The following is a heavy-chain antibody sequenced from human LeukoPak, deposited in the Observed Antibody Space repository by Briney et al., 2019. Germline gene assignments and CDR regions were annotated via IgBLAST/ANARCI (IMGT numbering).Heavy chain of an antibody. J-gene: IGHJ5*02. Sequence: GGSLRLSCTASGFTFGDYAMTWVRQAPGEGLEWVSSISSRSIYIHYADSVKGRFTISRDNVKNSLFLQMNSLRAEDTAVYYCARDSRHHRFLYWDWFDPWGQGTLVTVSS. V-gene: IGHV3-21*01. CDR2: ISSRSIYI. CDR1: GFTFGDYA. CDR3: ARDSRHHRFLYWDWFDP. D-gene: IGHD1-26*01.